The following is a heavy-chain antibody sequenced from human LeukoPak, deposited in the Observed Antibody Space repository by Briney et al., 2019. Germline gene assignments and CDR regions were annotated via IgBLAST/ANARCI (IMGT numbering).Heavy chain of an antibody. CDR2: IYHSGST. Sequence: PSETLSLTCDVSGFSISSGYHWGWIRQPPGKGLEWIGTIYHSGSTYYNPSLKSRVTISVDTSKNRFSLKLSSVTAADTAVYYCARHERFYYYYMDVWGKGTTVTVSS. V-gene: IGHV4-38-2*01. D-gene: IGHD1-1*01. J-gene: IGHJ6*03. CDR1: GFSISSGYH. CDR3: ARHERFYYYYMDV.